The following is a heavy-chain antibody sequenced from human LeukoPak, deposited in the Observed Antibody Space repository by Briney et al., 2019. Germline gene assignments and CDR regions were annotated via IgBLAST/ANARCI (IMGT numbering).Heavy chain of an antibody. CDR3: ARDHSSSFPLYYFDY. Sequence: PGGSLRLSCAASGFTFSSYAMHWVRQAPGKGLEYVSAISSNGGSTYYANSVKGRLTISRDNSKNTLYLQMGSLRAEDMAVYYCARDHSSSFPLYYFDYWGQGTLVTVSS. CDR2: ISSNGGST. D-gene: IGHD6-13*01. J-gene: IGHJ4*02. CDR1: GFTFSSYA. V-gene: IGHV3-64*01.